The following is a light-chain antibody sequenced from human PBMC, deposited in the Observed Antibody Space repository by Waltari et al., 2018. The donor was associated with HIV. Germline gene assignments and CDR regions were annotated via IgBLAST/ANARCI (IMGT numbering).Light chain of an antibody. V-gene: IGLV2-8*01. CDR3: SSYGDTPRVL. CDR2: EVT. Sequence: QPALTHPPSASGSLGQSVTIPCTAASSDLGAYDSVSCFQQHLRSAPKPLLYEVTGRPSRGADRFAGSRSGRTAFPTVAGLQPDDGASYLCSSYGDTPRVLFGAGTNVTV. J-gene: IGLJ3*02. CDR1: SSDLGAYDS.